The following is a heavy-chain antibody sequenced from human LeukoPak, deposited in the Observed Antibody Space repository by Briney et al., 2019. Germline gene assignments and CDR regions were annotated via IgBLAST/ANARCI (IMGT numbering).Heavy chain of an antibody. CDR2: IYYSGST. CDR3: ARHKASGRFLEQGFDY. D-gene: IGHD3-3*01. Sequence: SETLSLTCTVSGGSISSSSYYWGWIRQPPGKGLEWIGSIYYSGSTYYNPSLKSRVTTSVDTSKNQFSLKLSSVTAADTAVYYCARHKASGRFLEQGFDYWGQGTLVTVSS. J-gene: IGHJ4*02. V-gene: IGHV4-39*01. CDR1: GGSISSSSYY.